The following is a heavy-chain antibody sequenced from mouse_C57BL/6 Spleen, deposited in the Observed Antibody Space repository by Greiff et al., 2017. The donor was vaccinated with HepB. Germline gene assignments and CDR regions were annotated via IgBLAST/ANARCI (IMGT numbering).Heavy chain of an antibody. Sequence: QVQLQQSGAELVKPGASVKLSCKASGYTFTSYWMQWVKQRPGQGLEWIREIDPSDSYTNYNQKFKGKTTLTVDTSSSTAYMQLSSLTSEDSAVYYCAGGWLLAWFAYWGQGTLVTVSA. V-gene: IGHV1-50*01. CDR1: GYTFTSYW. CDR2: IDPSDSYT. D-gene: IGHD2-3*01. CDR3: AGGWLLAWFAY. J-gene: IGHJ3*01.